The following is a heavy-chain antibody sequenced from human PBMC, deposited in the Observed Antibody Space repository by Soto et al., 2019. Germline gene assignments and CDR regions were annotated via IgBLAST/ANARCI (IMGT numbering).Heavy chain of an antibody. D-gene: IGHD6-19*01. Sequence: QVQLRESGPGLVKPSETLSLTCTVSGGSVSSGSYYWSWIRQPPGKGLEWIGYIYYSGSTNYNPSLKSRVTISVDTSKNQFSLKLSSVTAAETAVYYCARGIAVAATPETPYYYYYGMDVWGQGTTVTVSS. CDR3: ARGIAVAATPETPYYYYYGMDV. J-gene: IGHJ6*02. V-gene: IGHV4-61*01. CDR1: GGSVSSGSYY. CDR2: IYYSGST.